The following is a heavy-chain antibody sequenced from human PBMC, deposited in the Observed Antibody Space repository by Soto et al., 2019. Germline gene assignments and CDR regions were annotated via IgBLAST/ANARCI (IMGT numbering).Heavy chain of an antibody. CDR1: GGSISVNNYY. Sequence: QLQLQESGPGLVKPSETLSLTCTVSGGSISVNNYYWAWIHQPPGKGLEWIGSLYYGGTTYYDPSLKSRVTISVDTSKTQFSLQLRSVTAADTAVYYCAGWYCSSTSCYYRPWDYWGQGTLVTVSS. V-gene: IGHV4-39*01. J-gene: IGHJ4*02. CDR3: AGWYCSSTSCYYRPWDY. CDR2: LYYGGTT. D-gene: IGHD2-2*01.